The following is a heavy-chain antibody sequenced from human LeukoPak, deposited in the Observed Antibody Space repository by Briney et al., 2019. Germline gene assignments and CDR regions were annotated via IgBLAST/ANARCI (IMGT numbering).Heavy chain of an antibody. CDR1: GGSISSGSYY. V-gene: IGHV4-61*02. CDR3: ARDGWNYDILTGYKYYFDY. J-gene: IGHJ4*02. CDR2: IYTSGST. D-gene: IGHD3-9*01. Sequence: SETLSLTCTVSGGSISSGSYYWSWIRQPAGKGLEWIGRIYTSGSTNYNPSLKSRVTISVDTSKNQLSLKLSSVTAADTAVYYCARDGWNYDILTGYKYYFDYWGQGTLVTVSS.